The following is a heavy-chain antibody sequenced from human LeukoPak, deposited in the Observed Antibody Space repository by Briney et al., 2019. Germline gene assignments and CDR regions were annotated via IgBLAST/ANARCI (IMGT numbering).Heavy chain of an antibody. D-gene: IGHD2-2*02. V-gene: IGHV4-30-4*08. Sequence: SQTLSLTCTVSGGSISSGDYYWSWIRQPPGKGLEWIGYIYYSGSTYYNPSLKSRVTISVDTSKNQFSLKLSSVTAADTAVYYCARERSTSCYTGDYWGQGTLVTVSS. CDR3: ARERSTSCYTGDY. J-gene: IGHJ4*02. CDR2: IYYSGST. CDR1: GGSISSGDYY.